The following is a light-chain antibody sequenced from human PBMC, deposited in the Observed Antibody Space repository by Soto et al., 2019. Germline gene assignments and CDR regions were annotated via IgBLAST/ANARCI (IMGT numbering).Light chain of an antibody. CDR3: QQYGSSPPKT. V-gene: IGKV3-20*01. J-gene: IGKJ1*01. CDR2: GAA. Sequence: EIVWTQSPGTLSLSPGERATLSCRASQSVSSGYLAWFQQKPGQPPRLLIYGAASRATGVPDRFSGSGSGTDFTLTISRLEPEDFAVYYCQQYGSSPPKTFGQGTKVEIK. CDR1: QSVSSGY.